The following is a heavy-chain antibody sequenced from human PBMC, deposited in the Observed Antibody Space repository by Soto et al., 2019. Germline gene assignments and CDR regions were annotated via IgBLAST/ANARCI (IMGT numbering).Heavy chain of an antibody. CDR2: INHSGST. CDR1: GGSFSGYY. J-gene: IGHJ4*02. Sequence: QVQLQQWGAGLLKPSETLSLTCAVYGGSFSGYYWTWIRQPPGTGLEWIGEINHSGSTNYNPSLKSRVTISVDTSKNQFSLKLASGTAAATAVYYCARDKITGLFDYWGQGTLVTVSS. CDR3: ARDKITGLFDY. D-gene: IGHD2-8*02. V-gene: IGHV4-34*01.